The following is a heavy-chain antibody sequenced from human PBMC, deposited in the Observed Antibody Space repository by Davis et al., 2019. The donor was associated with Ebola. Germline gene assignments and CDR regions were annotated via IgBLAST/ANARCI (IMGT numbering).Heavy chain of an antibody. CDR2: IRSKANSYAT. V-gene: IGHV3-73*01. J-gene: IGHJ4*02. CDR3: TSFIQDDDY. CDR1: GFTFSGSA. Sequence: PGGSLRLSCAASGFTFSGSAMHWVRQASGKGLEWVGRIRSKANSYATAYAASVKGRFTISRDDSKNTAYLQMNSLKTEDTAVCYCTSFIQDDDYWGQGTLVTVSS. D-gene: IGHD5-18*01.